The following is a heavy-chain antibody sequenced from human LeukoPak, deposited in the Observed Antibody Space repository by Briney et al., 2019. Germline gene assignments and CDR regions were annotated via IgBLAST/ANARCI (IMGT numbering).Heavy chain of an antibody. Sequence: GGSLRLSCAASGFTFDDSAMYWVRQAPGKGLEWVSLISGSSGSTYYADSVKGRFTISRDNSKNALYLQMNSLRPEDTALYYCAKGAYSMIIAPQDFWGQGTLVTVSS. D-gene: IGHD3-22*01. CDR3: AKGAYSMIIAPQDF. CDR1: GFTFDDSA. CDR2: ISGSSGST. J-gene: IGHJ4*02. V-gene: IGHV3-43*02.